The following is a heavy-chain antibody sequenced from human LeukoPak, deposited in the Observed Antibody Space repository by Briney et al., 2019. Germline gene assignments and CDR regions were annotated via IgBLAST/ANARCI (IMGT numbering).Heavy chain of an antibody. CDR1: GYTFTSYY. CDR2: INPSGGST. J-gene: IGHJ1*01. D-gene: IGHD6-6*01. Sequence: ASVKVSCKASGYTFTSYYMHWVRQAPGQGLEWMGIINPSGGSTSYAQKFQGRVTMTRDTSTRTVHLEFNSLGSGDTAVYYCARPDSTSSRSYFPYWGQGTLVTVSS. V-gene: IGHV1-46*01. CDR3: ARPDSTSSRSYFPY.